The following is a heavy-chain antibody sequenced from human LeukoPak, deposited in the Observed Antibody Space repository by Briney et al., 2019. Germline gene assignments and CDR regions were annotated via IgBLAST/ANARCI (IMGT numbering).Heavy chain of an antibody. CDR1: GFTFSSHG. Sequence: GGSLRLSCAASGFTFSSHGMNWVRQAPGKGLEWVSAISGSGGSTYYADSVKGRFTISRDNSKNTLYLQMNSLRAEDTAVYYCAKGGYYDSSGYTRFDPWGQGTLVTVSS. V-gene: IGHV3-23*01. D-gene: IGHD3-22*01. J-gene: IGHJ5*02. CDR2: ISGSGGST. CDR3: AKGGYYDSSGYTRFDP.